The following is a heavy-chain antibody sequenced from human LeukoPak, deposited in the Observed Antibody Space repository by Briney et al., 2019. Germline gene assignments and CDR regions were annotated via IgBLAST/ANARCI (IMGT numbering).Heavy chain of an antibody. V-gene: IGHV3-48*01. Sequence: GGSLRLSCAASGFTFSSFNMNWVRQAPGKGLEWVSNISSSGSAIYYADSVKGRFTISRDNAKNSLYLQMNSLRAEDTAVYYCARRGGDDQWDVWGQGTTVTVSS. CDR2: ISSSGSAI. CDR3: ARRGGDDQWDV. D-gene: IGHD3-16*01. CDR1: GFTFSSFN. J-gene: IGHJ6*02.